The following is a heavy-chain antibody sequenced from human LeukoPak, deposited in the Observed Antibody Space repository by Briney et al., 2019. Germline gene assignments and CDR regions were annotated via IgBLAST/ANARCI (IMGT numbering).Heavy chain of an antibody. Sequence: SAALSLTSAVSAYSINSAYYWCWSRQPPGKALEWLATIYHSGSTYYNPSLQSGVTISVDTSKTQFSLKLSSVPAADTAVYYCASGKYYYDSSGSDYWGQGTLVTVSS. CDR2: IYHSGST. CDR3: ASGKYYYDSSGSDY. V-gene: IGHV4-38-2*01. D-gene: IGHD3-22*01. J-gene: IGHJ4*02. CDR1: AYSINSAYY.